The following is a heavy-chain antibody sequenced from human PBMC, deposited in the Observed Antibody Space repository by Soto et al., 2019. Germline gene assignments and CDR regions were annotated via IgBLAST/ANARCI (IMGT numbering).Heavy chain of an antibody. J-gene: IGHJ5*02. D-gene: IGHD2-2*01. Sequence: SESLSLTFRLSGGSIRNGGYSWSWIRQPPGKGLEWIGYIYHSGSTYYNPSLKSRVTISVDRSKNQLSLKLSSVTAADTAVYYCARVPDRWGQGTLVTVS. CDR3: ARVPDR. CDR2: IYHSGST. V-gene: IGHV4-30-2*01. CDR1: GGSIRNGGYS.